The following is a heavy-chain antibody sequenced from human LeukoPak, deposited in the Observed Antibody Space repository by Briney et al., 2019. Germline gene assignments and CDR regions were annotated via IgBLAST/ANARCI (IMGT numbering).Heavy chain of an antibody. D-gene: IGHD3-10*01. CDR3: AKGFYGSGSYYDFDY. V-gene: IGHV3-30*02. Sequence: PGGSLRLSCAASGFTFSGFGMHWVRQAPGTGLEWVAFIRYDGSNKNYADSVKGRFTISRDNSKNTLYLQMNSLRAEDTAVYYCAKGFYGSGSYYDFDYWGQGTLVTVSS. CDR2: IRYDGSNK. J-gene: IGHJ4*02. CDR1: GFTFSGFG.